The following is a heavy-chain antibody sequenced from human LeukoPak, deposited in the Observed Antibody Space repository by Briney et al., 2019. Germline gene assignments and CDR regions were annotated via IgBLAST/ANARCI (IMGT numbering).Heavy chain of an antibody. CDR3: AKDSSGWRGDFDY. D-gene: IGHD6-19*01. CDR2: ISGSGDST. V-gene: IGHV3-23*01. Sequence: GGSLRLSCAASGFTFSSYAMSWVRQAPGKGLEWVSAISGSGDSTYYADSVKGRFTISRDNSKNTLYLQTNSLRAEDTAVYYCAKDSSGWRGDFDYWGQGTLVTVSS. CDR1: GFTFSSYA. J-gene: IGHJ4*02.